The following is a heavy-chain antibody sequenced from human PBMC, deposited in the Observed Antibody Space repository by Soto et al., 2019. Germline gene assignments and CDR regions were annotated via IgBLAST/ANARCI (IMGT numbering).Heavy chain of an antibody. CDR3: ARPNGRQYGDAFDV. V-gene: IGHV5-51*01. D-gene: IGHD4-17*01. CDR2: IYPVDSDT. Sequence: LKISCNGSGYYFSAYWIGWVRQMPGKGPEWMGIIYPVDSDTRYSPSFQGQVTISVDKSVNTAYLQWNSLKASDTAIYYCARPNGRQYGDAFDVWGQGTKVTVSS. CDR1: GYYFSAYW. J-gene: IGHJ3*01.